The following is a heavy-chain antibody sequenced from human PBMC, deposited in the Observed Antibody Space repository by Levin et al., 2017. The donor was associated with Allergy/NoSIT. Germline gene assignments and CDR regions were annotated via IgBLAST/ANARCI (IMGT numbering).Heavy chain of an antibody. CDR1: GFTFNRYG. D-gene: IGHD3-3*01. V-gene: IGHV3-30*18. Sequence: SGGSLRLSCAASGFTFNRYGMHWVRQAPGKGLEWVAVISYDGTDKYYGDSVKGRFTISRDNSKNTLSLQMSSLSAEDTAVYYCAKDRGPGVRGYGLDVWGQGTTVTVSS. CDR2: ISYDGTDK. J-gene: IGHJ6*02. CDR3: AKDRGPGVRGYGLDV.